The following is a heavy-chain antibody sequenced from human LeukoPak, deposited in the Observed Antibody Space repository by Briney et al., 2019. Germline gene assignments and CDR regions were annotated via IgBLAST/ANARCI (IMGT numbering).Heavy chain of an antibody. J-gene: IGHJ4*02. CDR1: GYTFTSYD. Sequence: ASVKVSCKASGYTFTSYDINWVRQATGQGLEWMGWMNPNSGNTGYARKFQGRVTITRNTSISTAYMELSSLRSEDTAVYYCARGGSLLWFGEVNFDYWGQGTLVTVSS. V-gene: IGHV1-8*03. CDR3: ARGGSLLWFGEVNFDY. CDR2: MNPNSGNT. D-gene: IGHD3-10*01.